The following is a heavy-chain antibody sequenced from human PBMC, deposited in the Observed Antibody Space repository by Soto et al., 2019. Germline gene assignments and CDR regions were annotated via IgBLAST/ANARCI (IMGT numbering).Heavy chain of an antibody. V-gene: IGHV3-23*01. J-gene: IGHJ6*02. CDR2: VSGGGGNT. Sequence: GGSLRLSCAASGFIFSNYGMSWVRQAPGKGLEWVSAVSGGGGNTYYADSVKGRFTISRDNSKNTLYLQMNSLRGEDAAVYYCAKDDELTGGYSVYYGMDVWGRGTTVTVSS. D-gene: IGHD1-26*01. CDR1: GFIFSNYG. CDR3: AKDDELTGGYSVYYGMDV.